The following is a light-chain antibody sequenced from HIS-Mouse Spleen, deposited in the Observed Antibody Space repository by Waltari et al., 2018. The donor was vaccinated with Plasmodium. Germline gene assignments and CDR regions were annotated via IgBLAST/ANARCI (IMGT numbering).Light chain of an antibody. CDR2: SNT. V-gene: IGLV1-44*01. CDR1: SSNIGSNT. Sequence: QSVLTQPPSASGTAGQRDTISCSACSSNIGSNTVNWSQPLPGTAPKLLIYSNTQRPSGGPDRFSGSKSGTSASLAISGLQSEDEADYYCAAWDDSLNGPNVVFGGGTKLTVL. J-gene: IGLJ2*01. CDR3: AAWDDSLNGPNVV.